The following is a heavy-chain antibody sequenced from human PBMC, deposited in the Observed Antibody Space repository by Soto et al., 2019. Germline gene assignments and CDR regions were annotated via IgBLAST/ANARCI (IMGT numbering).Heavy chain of an antibody. V-gene: IGHV4-34*01. CDR1: GGSFSGYY. CDR3: ARGRGPFDY. D-gene: IGHD3-10*01. J-gene: IGHJ4*02. CDR2: INHSGST. Sequence: SETLSLTCAVYGGSFSGYYWSWIRQPPGKGLEWIGEINHSGSTNYNPSLKSRVTISVDTSKNQFSLKLSSVTAADTAVYYCARGRGPFDYWGQGTLVTVSS.